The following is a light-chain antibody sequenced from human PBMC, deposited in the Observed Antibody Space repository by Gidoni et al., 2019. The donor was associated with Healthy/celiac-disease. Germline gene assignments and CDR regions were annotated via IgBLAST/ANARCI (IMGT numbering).Light chain of an antibody. CDR2: GAS. V-gene: IGKV3-20*01. Sequence: EIVLTQSPGTLSLSPGERATLSCRASQSVSSSYLAWYQQKPGQAPRLLIYGASSRATGIQDRFSGSGSGTDFTLTISRLEPEDFAVYYCQQYGSSLWTFGQGTKVEIK. CDR1: QSVSSSY. CDR3: QQYGSSLWT. J-gene: IGKJ1*01.